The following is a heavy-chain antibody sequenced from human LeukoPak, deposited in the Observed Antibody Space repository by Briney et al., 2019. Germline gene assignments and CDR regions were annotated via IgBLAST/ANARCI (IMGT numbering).Heavy chain of an antibody. J-gene: IGHJ6*02. CDR2: ISAYNGNT. D-gene: IGHD6-13*01. V-gene: IGHV1-18*01. Sequence: ASVKVSCKPSGYXFTSYAINWVRQAPGQGLEWMGWISAYNGNTDYAQKLQGRVTMTTDTSTSTAYMELRSLTSDDTAVYYCARDPLRSTWSTYYNALDVWGQGTTVTVSS. CDR1: GYXFTSYA. CDR3: ARDPLRSTWSTYYNALDV.